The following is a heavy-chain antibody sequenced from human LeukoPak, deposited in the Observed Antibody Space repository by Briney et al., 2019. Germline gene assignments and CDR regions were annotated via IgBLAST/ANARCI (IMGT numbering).Heavy chain of an antibody. CDR2: IYYSGST. CDR3: ARRVATTGIYAFDI. D-gene: IGHD1-1*01. Sequence: SETLSLTCTVSGGSISSYYWSWIRQPPGKGLEWIGYIYYSGSTNYNPSLKSRVTISVDTSKNQFSLKLSSVTAADTAVYYCARRVATTGIYAFDIWGQGTMVTVSS. J-gene: IGHJ3*02. CDR1: GGSISSYY. V-gene: IGHV4-59*01.